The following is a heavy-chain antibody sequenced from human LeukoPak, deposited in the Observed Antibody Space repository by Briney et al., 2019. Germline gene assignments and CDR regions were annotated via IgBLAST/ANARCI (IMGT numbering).Heavy chain of an antibody. Sequence: GGSLRLSCAASGFTFSSYAMSWVRQAPGKGLEWVSAISGSGGSTYYADSVKGRFTISRDNSKNTLYLQMNSLRAEDTAVYYCATPRGIVVVVAAPSFDFWGQGTLVTVSS. CDR1: GFTFSSYA. CDR2: ISGSGGST. V-gene: IGHV3-23*01. D-gene: IGHD2-15*01. CDR3: ATPRGIVVVVAAPSFDF. J-gene: IGHJ4*02.